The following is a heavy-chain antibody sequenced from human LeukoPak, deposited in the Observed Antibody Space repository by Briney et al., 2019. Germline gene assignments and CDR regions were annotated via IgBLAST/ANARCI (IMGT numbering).Heavy chain of an antibody. Sequence: GGSLRLSCAASGFTFSSYAMSWVRQTPGKGLEWVSAISGSGGSTYYADSVKGRFTISRDNSKNTLYLQMNSLRAEDTAVYYCPKDRSYYDFWSGAQDYMDVWGKGTSVTVSS. CDR3: PKDRSYYDFWSGAQDYMDV. V-gene: IGHV3-23*01. D-gene: IGHD3-3*01. J-gene: IGHJ6*03. CDR2: ISGSGGST. CDR1: GFTFSSYA.